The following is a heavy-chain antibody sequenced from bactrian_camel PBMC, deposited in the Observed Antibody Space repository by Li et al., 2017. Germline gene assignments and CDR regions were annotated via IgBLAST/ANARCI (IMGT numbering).Heavy chain of an antibody. CDR2: ISRDGGRT. D-gene: IGHD5*01. V-gene: IGHV3S60*01. J-gene: IGHJ4*01. CDR3: ARDPDVGWPDCDYDY. Sequence: HVQLVESGGGSVQIGGSLRLSCVASPSGYNCMGWFRQAPGKEREGVAFISRDGGRTSYADSVKGRFTISRDNAKNTVYLQLNSLKSEDTGMYYCARDPDVGWPDCDYDYWGQGTQVTVS. CDR1: PSGYNC.